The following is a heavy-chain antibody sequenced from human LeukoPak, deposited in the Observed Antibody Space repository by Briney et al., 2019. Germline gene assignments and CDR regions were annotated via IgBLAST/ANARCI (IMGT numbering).Heavy chain of an antibody. V-gene: IGHV3-23*01. CDR1: GFTFSSYA. J-gene: IGHJ4*02. Sequence: PGGSLRLSCAASGFTFSSYAMSWVRQAPGKGLEWVSAISDDGTSTYYADSVKGRFTTSRDKSKNTLYLQMNSLRAEDTAMYYCARETRGAVGSYWGQGTLVTVSS. D-gene: IGHD6-19*01. CDR3: ARETRGAVGSY. CDR2: ISDDGTST.